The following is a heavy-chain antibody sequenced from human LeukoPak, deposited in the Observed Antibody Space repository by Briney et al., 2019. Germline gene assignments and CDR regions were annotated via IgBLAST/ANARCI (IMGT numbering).Heavy chain of an antibody. CDR3: AKENPLQNWNYDY. D-gene: IGHD1-1*01. J-gene: IGHJ4*02. Sequence: GGSLRLSCAASGFTFSSYAMSWVRQAPGRGLEWVAAFGGGSSSTYYADSVRGRFTISRDNSKNTFYLQMDSLRAEDTAVYYCAKENPLQNWNYDYWGQGTLVTVSS. V-gene: IGHV3-23*01. CDR1: GFTFSSYA. CDR2: FGGGSSST.